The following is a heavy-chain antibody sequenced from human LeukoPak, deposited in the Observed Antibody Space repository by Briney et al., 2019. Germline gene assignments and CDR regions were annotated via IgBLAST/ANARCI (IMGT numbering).Heavy chain of an antibody. J-gene: IGHJ4*02. CDR2: INPSGGST. D-gene: IGHD3-10*01. V-gene: IGHV1-46*01. CDR1: GYTFASYY. CDR3: ARSNMVREGFDY. Sequence: ASVKVSCKASGYTFASYYMHWVRQAPGQGLEWMGIINPSGGSTSYAQKFQGRVTMTRDMSTSTVYMELSSLRSEDTAVYYCARSNMVREGFDYWGQGVLVTVSS.